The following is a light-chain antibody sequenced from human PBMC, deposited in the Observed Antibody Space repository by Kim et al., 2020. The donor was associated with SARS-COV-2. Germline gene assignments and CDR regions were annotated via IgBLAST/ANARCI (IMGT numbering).Light chain of an antibody. Sequence: ALGQTVRITCQGDSLRSYYASWYQKKPGQATVLVIYGKNNRPSGIPDRFSGSSSGNTASLTITGAQAEDEADYYCNSRDSSGNHWVFGGGTQLTVL. CDR3: NSRDSSGNHWV. CDR1: SLRSYY. V-gene: IGLV3-19*01. J-gene: IGLJ3*02. CDR2: GKN.